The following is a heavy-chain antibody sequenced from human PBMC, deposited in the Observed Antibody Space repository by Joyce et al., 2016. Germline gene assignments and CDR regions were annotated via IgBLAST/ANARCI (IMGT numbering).Heavy chain of an antibody. J-gene: IGHJ5*01. D-gene: IGHD1-7*01. V-gene: IGHV3-48*03. CDR2: ISTSDGINI. CDR1: GFAFSSYE. CDR3: ARMSKINYFFDS. Sequence: EAQLAESGGGLVQPGGSLRLSCAASGFAFSSYERNWVRQAAGKGLEWVSYISTSDGINIYYADSVRGRFSISRDNAKNSLFLQMNSLRAEDTAVYYCARMSKINYFFDSWGQGTLVTVSS.